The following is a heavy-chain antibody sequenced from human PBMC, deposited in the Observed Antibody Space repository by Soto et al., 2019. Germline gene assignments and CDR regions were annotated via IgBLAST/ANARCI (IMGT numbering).Heavy chain of an antibody. D-gene: IGHD3-10*01. CDR3: AREVPSRYFDL. CDR2: INHSGST. Sequence: QVRLQQWGAGLLKPSETLPLTCAVYGGSFSDYYWSWIRQPPGKGLEWIGEINHSGSTNYNPSPKSRVDISVDTSKNQFSLKLNSVTAADTAVYYGAREVPSRYFDLWGRGTPVTVSS. J-gene: IGHJ2*01. CDR1: GGSFSDYY. V-gene: IGHV4-34*01.